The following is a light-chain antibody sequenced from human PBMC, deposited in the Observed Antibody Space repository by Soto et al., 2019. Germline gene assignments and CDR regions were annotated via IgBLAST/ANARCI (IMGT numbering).Light chain of an antibody. CDR3: QSFDSSLSGYV. V-gene: IGLV1-40*01. Sequence: QSVLTQPPSVSGAPGQRVTISCTGSTSNIGAGHDVHWYQQLPGTVPKLLIYGNSNRPSGVPDRFSGSKSGTSGSLAITGLQAEDEADYYCQSFDSSLSGYVFGTGTKLTVL. J-gene: IGLJ1*01. CDR2: GNS. CDR1: TSNIGAGHD.